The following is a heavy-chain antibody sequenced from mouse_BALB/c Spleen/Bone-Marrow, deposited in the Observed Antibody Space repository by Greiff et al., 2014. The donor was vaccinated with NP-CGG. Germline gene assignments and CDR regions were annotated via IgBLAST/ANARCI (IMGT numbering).Heavy chain of an antibody. D-gene: IGHD2-1*01. V-gene: IGHV14-3*02. Sequence: EVQLVESGAELVKPGASVKLSCTASGFNIKDTYMHWVKQRPEQGLEWIGRIDPANGNTKYVPTFQGKATITADTSSNTAYPQLSSLTSEDTAVYYCASSGNYEGGAMDYWGQGISVTVSS. CDR3: ASSGNYEGGAMDY. CDR2: IDPANGNT. CDR1: GFNIKDTY. J-gene: IGHJ4*01.